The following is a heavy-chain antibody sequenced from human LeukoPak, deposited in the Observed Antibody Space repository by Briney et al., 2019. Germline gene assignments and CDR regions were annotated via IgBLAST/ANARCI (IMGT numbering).Heavy chain of an antibody. D-gene: IGHD3-9*01. J-gene: IGHJ6*03. V-gene: IGHV3-30*02. CDR2: IRYDGSNK. Sequence: GGSLRLSCAASGFTFSSYGMHWVRQAPGKGLEWVAFIRYDGSNKYYADSVKGRFTISRDNSKNTLYLHVNSLRAEDTAVYYCARSPSKYDILTVRYYYYVDVWGKGTTITVSS. CDR3: ARSPSKYDILTVRYYYYVDV. CDR1: GFTFSSYG.